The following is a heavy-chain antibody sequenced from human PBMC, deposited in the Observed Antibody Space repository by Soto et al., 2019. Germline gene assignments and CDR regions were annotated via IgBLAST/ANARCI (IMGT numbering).Heavy chain of an antibody. CDR2: IYYSGST. V-gene: IGHV4-59*08. CDR1: GGSISSYY. D-gene: IGHD2-15*01. J-gene: IGHJ3*01. Sequence: SETLSLTCTVSGGSISSYYWSWIRQPPGKGLEWIGYIYYSGSTNYNPSLKSRVTISVDTSKNQFSLKLSSVTAADTAVYYCARLDSLRYCSGGSCPSHAFDFWGQGTMFTVSS. CDR3: ARLDSLRYCSGGSCPSHAFDF.